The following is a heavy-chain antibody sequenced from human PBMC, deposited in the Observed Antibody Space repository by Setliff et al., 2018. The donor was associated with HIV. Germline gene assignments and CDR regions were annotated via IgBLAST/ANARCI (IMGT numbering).Heavy chain of an antibody. CDR1: GYTFTSYG. J-gene: IGHJ3*02. CDR3: TRVAVITDDAFDI. D-gene: IGHD3-16*01. Sequence: ASVKVSCKASGYTFTSYGISWVRQAPGQGLEWMGMINPRGETTNYAQKFQGRVTMTRDTSTSTVYMELSSLRSEDTAFYYCTRVAVITDDAFDIWGQGTLVTVSS. CDR2: INPRGETT. V-gene: IGHV1-46*01.